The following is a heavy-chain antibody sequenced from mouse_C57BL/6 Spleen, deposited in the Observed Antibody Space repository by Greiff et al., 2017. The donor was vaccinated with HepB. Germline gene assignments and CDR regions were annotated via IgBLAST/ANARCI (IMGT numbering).Heavy chain of an antibody. D-gene: IGHD2-4*01. CDR1: GFTFSSYA. J-gene: IGHJ4*01. V-gene: IGHV5-4*01. Sequence: EVQRVESGGGLVKPGGSLKLSCAASGFTFSSYAMSWVRQTPEKRLEWVATISDGGSYTYYPDNVKGRFTISRDNAKNNLYLQMSHLKSEDTAMYYCARGGDDYDSPYAMDYWGQGTSVTVSS. CDR2: ISDGGSYT. CDR3: ARGGDDYDSPYAMDY.